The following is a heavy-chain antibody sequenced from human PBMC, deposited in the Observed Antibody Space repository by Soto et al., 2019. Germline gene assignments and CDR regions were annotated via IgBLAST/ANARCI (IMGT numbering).Heavy chain of an antibody. Sequence: SETLSLTCTVSGGSISRGDYYWSWIRQPPGKGLEWIGYIYYTGSTYYNPSLESRVTMSVQTSQNQFSLKLTSVSAADTAVYYCARWPYGDYGYYYYGMDVWGQGTTVTVSS. D-gene: IGHD4-17*01. V-gene: IGHV4-30-4*01. CDR1: GGSISRGDYY. CDR2: IYYTGST. CDR3: ARWPYGDYGYYYYGMDV. J-gene: IGHJ6*02.